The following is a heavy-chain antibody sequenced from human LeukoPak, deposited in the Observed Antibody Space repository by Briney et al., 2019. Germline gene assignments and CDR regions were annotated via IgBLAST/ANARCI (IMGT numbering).Heavy chain of an antibody. J-gene: IGHJ4*02. CDR1: GFTFDDYA. CDR3: AKSTVTTGYYFDY. D-gene: IGHD4-17*01. CDR2: ISWNSGSI. Sequence: GRSLRLSCAASGFTFDDYAMHWVRQAPGKGLEWVSGISWNSGSIGYADSVKGRFTISRDNAKNSLYLQMNSLRAEGTALYYCAKSTVTTGYYFDYWGQGTLVTVSS. V-gene: IGHV3-9*01.